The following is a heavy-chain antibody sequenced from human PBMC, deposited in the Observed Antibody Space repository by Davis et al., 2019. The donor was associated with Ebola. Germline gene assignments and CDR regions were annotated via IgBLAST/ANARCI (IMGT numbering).Heavy chain of an antibody. CDR3: AKSYSNSPRGLLYYFDY. CDR2: ISGSGGST. V-gene: IGHV3-23*01. D-gene: IGHD6-6*01. CDR1: GFTFSSYA. Sequence: GESLKISCAASGFTFSSYAMSWVRQAPGKGLEWVSAISGSGGSTYYADSVKGRFTISRDNSKNTLYLQMNSLRAEDTAVYYCAKSYSNSPRGLLYYFDYWGQGTLVTVSS. J-gene: IGHJ4*02.